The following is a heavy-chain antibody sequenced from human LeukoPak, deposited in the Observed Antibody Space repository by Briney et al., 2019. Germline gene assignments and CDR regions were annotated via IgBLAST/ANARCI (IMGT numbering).Heavy chain of an antibody. CDR3: ARHIFSSSSNWFDP. Sequence: PSETLSLTCTVSGDSISGSSYYWGWIRQPPGKGLEWIGSMHYSGSTYNNPSLKSRVTISVDTSKNQFSLKLSSVTAADTAVYYCARHIFSSSSNWFDPWGQGTLAPVSS. CDR1: GDSISGSSYY. V-gene: IGHV4-39*01. CDR2: MHYSGST. D-gene: IGHD6-6*01. J-gene: IGHJ5*02.